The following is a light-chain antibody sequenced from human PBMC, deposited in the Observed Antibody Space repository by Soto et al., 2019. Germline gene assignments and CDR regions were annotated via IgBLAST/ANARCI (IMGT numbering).Light chain of an antibody. V-gene: IGLV2-14*01. J-gene: IGLJ1*01. CDR3: SSYTRSITAYV. CDR2: EVS. Sequence: QSALTQPASVSGSPGQSITISCTGTSSDVGGYNYVSWYQQHPGKAPKLMIYEVSNRPSRVSNRFSGSKSGNTASLTISGLQAEDEADYYCSSYTRSITAYVFGTGTKLTVL. CDR1: SSDVGGYNY.